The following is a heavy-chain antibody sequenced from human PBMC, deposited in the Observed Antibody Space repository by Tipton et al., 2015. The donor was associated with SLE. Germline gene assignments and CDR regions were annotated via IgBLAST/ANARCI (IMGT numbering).Heavy chain of an antibody. V-gene: IGHV4-59*01. D-gene: IGHD3-3*01. CDR2: IYYSGST. CDR1: GGSISSYY. CDR3: ARGDTIPSGWFDP. Sequence: TLSLTCTVSGGSISSYYWSWIRQPPGKGLGWIGNIYYSGSTNYNPSLKSRVTISVDTSKNQFSLKLSSVTAADTAVYYCARGDTIPSGWFDPWGQGTLVTVSS. J-gene: IGHJ5*02.